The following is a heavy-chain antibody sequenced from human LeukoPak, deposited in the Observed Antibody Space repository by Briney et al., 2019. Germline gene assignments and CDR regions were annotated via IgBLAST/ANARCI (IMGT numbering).Heavy chain of an antibody. Sequence: GGSLRLSCAASGFTFSSYWMHWVRHAPGKGLVWVSRINSDGSSTIYADSVKGRFTISRDNAKNTLYLQMNSLRAEDTAVYYCAREWRGYYYDSGGYYLLDAFDIWGQGTMVIVSS. J-gene: IGHJ3*02. CDR3: AREWRGYYYDSGGYYLLDAFDI. V-gene: IGHV3-74*01. CDR1: GFTFSSYW. CDR2: INSDGSST. D-gene: IGHD3-22*01.